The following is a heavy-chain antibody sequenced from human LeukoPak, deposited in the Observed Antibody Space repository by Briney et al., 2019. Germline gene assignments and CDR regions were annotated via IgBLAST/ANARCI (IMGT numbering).Heavy chain of an antibody. Sequence: GGSLRLSCAASGFSFNTYSMSWVRQAPGKGLEWVSSISSTSAHIFYADSVKGRFSISRDNAKNSLYLQMNSLRVEDTAVYYCTSRYCSTSNCYSFDNWGQGTMVTVSS. V-gene: IGHV3-21*01. J-gene: IGHJ3*02. CDR2: ISSTSAHI. CDR3: TSRYCSTSNCYSFDN. CDR1: GFSFNTYS. D-gene: IGHD2-2*01.